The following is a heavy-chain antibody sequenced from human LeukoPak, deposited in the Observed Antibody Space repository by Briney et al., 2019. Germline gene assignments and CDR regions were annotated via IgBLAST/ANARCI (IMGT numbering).Heavy chain of an antibody. V-gene: IGHV4-59*01. D-gene: IGHD3-22*01. CDR3: ARGGDSSGYYSDAFDI. J-gene: IGHJ3*02. CDR2: IYYSGST. Sequence: SETLSLTCTVSGGSISSYYWSSIRQPPGKGLEWIGYIYYSGSTNYNPSLKSRVTISVDTSKNQFSLKLSSVTAADTAVYYCARGGDSSGYYSDAFDIWGQGTMVTVSS. CDR1: GGSISSYY.